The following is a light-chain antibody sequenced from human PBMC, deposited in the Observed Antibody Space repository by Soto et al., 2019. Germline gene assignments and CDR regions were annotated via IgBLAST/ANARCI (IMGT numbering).Light chain of an antibody. CDR3: QRYNSVPNT. CDR1: QGIRSY. Sequence: DIHMTQSPSSLSASVGDRVTINCRSSQGIRSYLAWYQQKPRKVPKLLIYGASTLHSGVPSRFSGSGSGTDFTLTIKSLQPEDVATYYCQRYNSVPNTFGPGTKVDIK. J-gene: IGKJ3*01. V-gene: IGKV1-27*01. CDR2: GAS.